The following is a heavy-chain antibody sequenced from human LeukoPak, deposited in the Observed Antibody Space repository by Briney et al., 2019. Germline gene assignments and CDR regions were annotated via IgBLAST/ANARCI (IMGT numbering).Heavy chain of an antibody. Sequence: KPGGSLRLSCAASGFNFSSYSMNWVRQAPGKGLEWVSSISSSSSYIYYADSVRGRFTISRDNAKNSLYLQMNSLRAEDTAVYYCARDREGHYYDSSGPNWGQGTLVTVSS. D-gene: IGHD3-22*01. CDR2: ISSSSSYI. V-gene: IGHV3-21*01. CDR1: GFNFSSYS. CDR3: ARDREGHYYDSSGPN. J-gene: IGHJ4*02.